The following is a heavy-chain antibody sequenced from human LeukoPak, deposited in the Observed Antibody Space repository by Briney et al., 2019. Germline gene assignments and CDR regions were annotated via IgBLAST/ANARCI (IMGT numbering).Heavy chain of an antibody. J-gene: IGHJ6*02. CDR3: ARGRFDDFWSGYPQTYGMDV. D-gene: IGHD3-3*01. V-gene: IGHV1-18*01. Sequence: GASVKVSCKASGYTFTSYGISWVRQAPGQGLEWMGWISAYNGNTNYAQKLQGRVTMTTDTSTSTAYMELRSLRSEDTAVYYCARGRFDDFWSGYPQTYGMDVWGQGTTVTVSS. CDR2: ISAYNGNT. CDR1: GYTFTSYG.